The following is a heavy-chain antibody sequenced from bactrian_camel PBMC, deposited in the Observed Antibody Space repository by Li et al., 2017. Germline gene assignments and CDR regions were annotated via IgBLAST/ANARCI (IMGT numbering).Heavy chain of an antibody. CDR2: INSSGGRT. V-gene: IGHV3S1*01. Sequence: VQLVESGGGSVQAGGSLRLSCRYNYRGNCMGWFRQAPGKEREGVAAINSSGGRTYYRDSVKGRFTISQDNAKNMVYLQVDSLKAEDTAMYYCAAGWSFGVGTLLRRHYNYWGQGTQVTVS. CDR3: AAGWSFGVGTLLRRHYNY. J-gene: IGHJ4*01. CDR1: YNYRGNC. D-gene: IGHD3*01.